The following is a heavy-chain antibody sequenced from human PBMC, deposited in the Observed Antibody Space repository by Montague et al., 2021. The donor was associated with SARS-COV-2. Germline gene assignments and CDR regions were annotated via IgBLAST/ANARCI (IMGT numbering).Heavy chain of an antibody. V-gene: IGHV4-39*01. CDR3: ARPGSGYSYGSGAFDY. D-gene: IGHD5-18*01. J-gene: IGHJ4*02. CDR1: GGSISHSIYY. CDR2: IYYTENT. Sequence: SETLSLTCTVSGGSISHSIYYWDWIRQPPGEGLEWIGSIYYTENTYYNPSLKSRVTISIDTSKNQFSLRLTSVTAADTAVYYCARPGSGYSYGSGAFDYWGQGTLVTVSS.